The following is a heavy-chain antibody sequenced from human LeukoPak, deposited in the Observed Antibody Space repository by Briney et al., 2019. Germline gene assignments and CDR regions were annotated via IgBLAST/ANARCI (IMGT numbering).Heavy chain of an antibody. Sequence: GGSLRLSCAASGFTFSSYAMSWVRQAPGKGLEWVSAISGSGGSTYYADSVKGRFTISRDNSKNTLYLRMNSLRAEDTAVYYCAKVRGQWLVHDAFDIWGQGTMVTVSS. CDR2: ISGSGGST. CDR3: AKVRGQWLVHDAFDI. D-gene: IGHD6-19*01. V-gene: IGHV3-23*01. J-gene: IGHJ3*02. CDR1: GFTFSSYA.